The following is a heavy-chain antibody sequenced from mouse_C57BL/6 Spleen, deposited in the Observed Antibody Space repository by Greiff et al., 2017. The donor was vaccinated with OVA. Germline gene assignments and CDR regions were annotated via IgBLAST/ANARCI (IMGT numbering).Heavy chain of an antibody. CDR3: ARWRAYYAMDY. CDR1: GYAFTNYL. Sequence: QVQLQQSGAELVRPGTSVKVSCKASGYAFTNYLIEWVKQRPGQGLEWIGVINPGSGGTNYNEKFKGKATLTADKSSSTAYMQLSSLTSEDSAVYFCARWRAYYAMDYWGQGTSVTVSS. J-gene: IGHJ4*01. CDR2: INPGSGGT. V-gene: IGHV1-54*01.